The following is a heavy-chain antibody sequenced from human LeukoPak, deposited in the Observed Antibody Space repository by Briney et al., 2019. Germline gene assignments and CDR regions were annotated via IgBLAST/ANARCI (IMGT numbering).Heavy chain of an antibody. V-gene: IGHV1-46*01. D-gene: IGHD4-17*01. CDR2: INPSGGST. CDR1: GYTFTSYY. J-gene: IGHJ3*02. Sequence: ASVKVSCKASGYTFTSYYMHWVRQAPGQGLEWMGIINPSGGSTSSAQRFQGRVTMTRDTSASTVYMELSSLRSEDTAVYYCARPTVTAFDIWGQGTMVTVSS. CDR3: ARPTVTAFDI.